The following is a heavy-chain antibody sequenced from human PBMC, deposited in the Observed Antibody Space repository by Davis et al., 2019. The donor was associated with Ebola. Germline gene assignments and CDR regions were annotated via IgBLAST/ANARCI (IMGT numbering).Heavy chain of an antibody. J-gene: IGHJ4*02. D-gene: IGHD5-24*01. V-gene: IGHV5-51*01. CDR2: IFPGDSDT. Sequence: GESLKISCKGSGYSFTNYWIVWVRHMPGKGLECMGIIFPGDSDTRYSPSFQGQVTISADKSITTAYLQWSSLKASDTAMYYCARGTDGYNPGGYFDSWGQGTLVTVSS. CDR3: ARGTDGYNPGGYFDS. CDR1: GYSFTNYW.